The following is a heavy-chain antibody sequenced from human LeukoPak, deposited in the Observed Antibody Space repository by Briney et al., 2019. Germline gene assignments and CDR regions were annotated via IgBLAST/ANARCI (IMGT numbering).Heavy chain of an antibody. CDR2: IFIRGTI. J-gene: IGHJ3*02. D-gene: IGHD3-22*01. Sequence: SQTLSLTCTVSGDSLSSVNYFWSWLRQPAGRGLEWFGRIFIRGTIHYNPSLKSRVTMSVDTSKNQFSLRLSSVTTADTAVYYCARVWEYTLYYVGSGETFDIWGQGTMVTVSS. V-gene: IGHV4-61*02. CDR1: GDSLSSVNYF. CDR3: ARVWEYTLYYVGSGETFDI.